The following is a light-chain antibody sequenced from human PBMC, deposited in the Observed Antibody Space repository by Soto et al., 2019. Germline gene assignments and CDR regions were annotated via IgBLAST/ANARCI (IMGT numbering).Light chain of an antibody. V-gene: IGKV1-39*01. CDR1: QSINSY. J-gene: IGKJ4*01. CDR2: GAS. CDR3: QQSYSSPLT. Sequence: DIQMTQSPSSLSPSVGDRVTITCRASQSINSYLNWYQQKPGKAPKLLIYGASSLQSGVTSRFSGSGSGTDFTLTINSLQPEDFATYYCQQSYSSPLTFGGGTKVEIK.